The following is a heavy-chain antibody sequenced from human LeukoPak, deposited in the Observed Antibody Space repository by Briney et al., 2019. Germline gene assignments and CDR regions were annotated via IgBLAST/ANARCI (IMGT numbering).Heavy chain of an antibody. CDR1: GFTFSSYE. CDR2: SSSSGSTI. CDR3: ARDPAG. J-gene: IGHJ4*02. Sequence: GGSLRLSCAASGFTFSSYEMNWVRQAPGQGLESVSYSSSSGSTIYYADSVKGRFTISRDNAKISLYLQMNCLRAEDTAVYYCARDPAGWGQGTLVTVSS. V-gene: IGHV3-48*03.